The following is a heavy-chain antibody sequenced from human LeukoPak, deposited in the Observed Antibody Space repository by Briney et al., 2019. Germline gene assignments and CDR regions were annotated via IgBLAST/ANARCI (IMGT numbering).Heavy chain of an antibody. D-gene: IGHD2-2*01. V-gene: IGHV4-34*01. CDR3: ARGPRRYGVVVPAAPSGAFDI. Sequence: SETLSLTCAAYGGSFSGYYWSWIRQPPGKGLEWIGEINHSGSTNYNPSLKSRVTISVDTSKNQFSLKLSSVTAADTAVYYCARGPRRYGVVVPAAPSGAFDIWGQGTMVTVSS. J-gene: IGHJ3*02. CDR2: INHSGST. CDR1: GGSFSGYY.